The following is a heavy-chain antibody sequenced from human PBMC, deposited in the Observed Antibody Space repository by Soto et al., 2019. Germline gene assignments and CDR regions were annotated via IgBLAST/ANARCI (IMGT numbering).Heavy chain of an antibody. CDR3: ARGNCGGDCYSFPNWFDP. V-gene: IGHV1-2*04. D-gene: IGHD2-21*02. CDR2: INPNSGGT. Sequence: ASVKVSCKASGYTFTGYYMHWVRQAPGQGLEWMGWINPNSGGTNYAQKFQGWVTMTRDTSISTAYMELSRLRSDDTAVYYCARGNCGGDCYSFPNWFDPWGQGTLVTVSS. CDR1: GYTFTGYY. J-gene: IGHJ5*02.